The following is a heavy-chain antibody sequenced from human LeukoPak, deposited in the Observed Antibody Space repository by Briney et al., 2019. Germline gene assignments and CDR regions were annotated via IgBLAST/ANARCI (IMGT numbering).Heavy chain of an antibody. Sequence: GGSLRLSCAASGFTFNDAWMNWVRQAPGTGLEWVGRIKSKTDGGTTDYAAPVKGRFTVSRDDSKNTLYLQMNSLKTEDTAVYYCTTDLSSIVGATFFDYWGQGTLVTVSS. V-gene: IGHV3-15*01. CDR2: IKSKTDGGTT. CDR3: TTDLSSIVGATFFDY. CDR1: GFTFNDAW. D-gene: IGHD1-26*01. J-gene: IGHJ4*02.